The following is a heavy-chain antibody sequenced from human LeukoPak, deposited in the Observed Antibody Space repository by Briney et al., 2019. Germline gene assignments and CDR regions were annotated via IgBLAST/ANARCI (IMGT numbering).Heavy chain of an antibody. J-gene: IGHJ1*01. D-gene: IGHD6-13*01. CDR2: ISSSGSTI. V-gene: IGHV3-11*01. Sequence: GGSLRLSCAASGFTFSDYYMSWIRQAPGKGLERVSYISSSGSTIYYADSVKGRFTISRDNAKNSLYLQMNSLRAEDTAVYYCARVLGSSWYSYFQHWGQGTLVTASS. CDR3: ARVLGSSWYSYFQH. CDR1: GFTFSDYY.